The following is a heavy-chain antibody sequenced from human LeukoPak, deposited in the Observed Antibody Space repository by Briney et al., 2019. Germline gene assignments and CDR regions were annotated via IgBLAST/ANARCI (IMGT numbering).Heavy chain of an antibody. V-gene: IGHV4-30-4*01. J-gene: IGHJ4*02. CDR3: ARQTTVISFDY. Sequence: SETLSLTCTVSGGSISSGDYYWTWIRQPPGKGLEWMGYIFYSGSMYYNPSLKSRLTISVDTSKNQFFLKLRSVTAADTAVYYCARQTTVISFDYWGQGALVTVSS. CDR2: IFYSGSM. D-gene: IGHD4-17*01. CDR1: GGSISSGDYY.